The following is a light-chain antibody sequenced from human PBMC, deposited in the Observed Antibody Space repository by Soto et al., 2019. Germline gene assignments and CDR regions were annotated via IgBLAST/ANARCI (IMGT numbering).Light chain of an antibody. J-gene: IGKJ5*01. CDR3: QQYYSFPIT. V-gene: IGKV1-39*01. Sequence: DIQMTQSPSSLSASVGDRVTITCRASQSIYNYLNWYQQKPGKAPQLLIFAASTLQSGVPSRFSGSGSGTDFTLTISCLQSEDFATYYCQQYYSFPITFGQGTRLEIK. CDR2: AAS. CDR1: QSIYNY.